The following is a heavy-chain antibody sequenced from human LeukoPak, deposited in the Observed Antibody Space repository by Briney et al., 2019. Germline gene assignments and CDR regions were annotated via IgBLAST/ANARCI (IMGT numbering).Heavy chain of an antibody. J-gene: IGHJ4*02. D-gene: IGHD3-22*01. Sequence: PSETLSLTCAVSGASISGSGYYLGWIRQPPGKGLEWIGEINHSGSTNYNPSLKSRVTISVDTSKNQFSLKLSSVTAADTAVYYCARHYYYDGYYDYWGQGTLVTVSS. CDR1: GASISGSGYY. CDR3: ARHYYYDGYYDY. V-gene: IGHV4-39*01. CDR2: INHSGST.